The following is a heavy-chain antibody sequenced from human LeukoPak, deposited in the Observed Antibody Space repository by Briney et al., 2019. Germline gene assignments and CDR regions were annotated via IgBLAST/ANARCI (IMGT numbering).Heavy chain of an antibody. D-gene: IGHD2-2*01. CDR1: GGSISSSSYY. CDR3: ARRYTENLGYCSSTSCHTLNWFDP. CDR2: IYYSGST. Sequence: KTSETLSLTCTVSGGSISSSSYYWGWIRQPPGKGLEWIGSIYYSGSTYYNPSLKSRVTISVDTSKNQFSLKLSSVTAADTAVYYCARRYTENLGYCSSTSCHTLNWFDPWGQGTLVTVSS. V-gene: IGHV4-39*01. J-gene: IGHJ5*02.